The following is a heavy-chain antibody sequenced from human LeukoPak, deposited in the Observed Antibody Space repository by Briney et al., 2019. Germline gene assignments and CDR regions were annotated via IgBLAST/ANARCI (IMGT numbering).Heavy chain of an antibody. V-gene: IGHV4-39*01. CDR1: GGSINSSSYY. D-gene: IGHD3-9*01. Sequence: SETLSLTCTVSGGSINSSSYYWGWIRQPPGKGLEWIGSIYYSGSTYYNPSLKSRVTISVDTSKNQFSLKLSSVTAADTAVYYCARTTGYYKKWFSYWGQGTLVTVSS. J-gene: IGHJ4*02. CDR3: ARTTGYYKKWFSY. CDR2: IYYSGST.